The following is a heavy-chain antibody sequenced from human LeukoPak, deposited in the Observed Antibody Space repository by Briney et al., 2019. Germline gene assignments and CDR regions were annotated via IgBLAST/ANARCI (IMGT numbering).Heavy chain of an antibody. CDR1: GGSISSGGYY. V-gene: IGHV4-30-2*01. J-gene: IGHJ2*01. CDR3: ARVKTTGDWYFAL. CDR2: IYHSGST. Sequence: SQTLSLTCTVSGGSISSGGYYWSWIRQPPGKGLEWIGYIYHSGSTYYNPSLKSRVTISLDTSNNQFSLELSSVTAADTAVYYCARVKTTGDWYFALWGRGTLVTVSS. D-gene: IGHD2-8*02.